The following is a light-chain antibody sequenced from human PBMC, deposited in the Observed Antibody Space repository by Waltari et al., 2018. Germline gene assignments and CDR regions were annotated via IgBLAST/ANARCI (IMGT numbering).Light chain of an antibody. V-gene: IGLV2-14*03. CDR2: DVV. J-gene: IGLJ1*01. CDR1: TSAVGVYNS. Sequence: QSALTQPASVSGSPGQSITISCTGTTSAVGVYNSVSWYQQHPGKAPKLMIYDVVSRPSGVPNRFSGSKSGKTASLVISGLQADDEADYYCSSYTSSISYVFGTGTKVTVL. CDR3: SSYTSSISYV.